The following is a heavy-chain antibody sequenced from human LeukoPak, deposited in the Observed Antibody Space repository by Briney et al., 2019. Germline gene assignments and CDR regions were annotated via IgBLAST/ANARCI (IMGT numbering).Heavy chain of an antibody. CDR2: ISSSSSYI. J-gene: IGHJ4*02. Sequence: TGGSLRLSCAASGFTFSSYSMNWVRQAPGKGLEWVSSISSSSSYIYYADSVKGRFTISRDNAKNSLYLQMNSLRAEDTAVYYCAREKQQLVCLDYWGQGTLVTVSS. CDR3: AREKQQLVCLDY. D-gene: IGHD6-13*01. V-gene: IGHV3-21*01. CDR1: GFTFSSYS.